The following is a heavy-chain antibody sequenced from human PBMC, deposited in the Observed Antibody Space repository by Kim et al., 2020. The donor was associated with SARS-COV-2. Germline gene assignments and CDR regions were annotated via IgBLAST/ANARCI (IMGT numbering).Heavy chain of an antibody. CDR3: AGEYGSGWYYFAY. CDR2: IWYDGSNK. D-gene: IGHD6-19*01. Sequence: GGSLRLSCAASGFTFSSYGMHWVRQAPGKGLEWVAVIWYDGSNKYYADSVKGRFTISRDNSKNTLYLQMNSLRAEDTAVYYCAGEYGSGWYYFAYWGQGTLVTVSS. V-gene: IGHV3-33*01. J-gene: IGHJ4*02. CDR1: GFTFSSYG.